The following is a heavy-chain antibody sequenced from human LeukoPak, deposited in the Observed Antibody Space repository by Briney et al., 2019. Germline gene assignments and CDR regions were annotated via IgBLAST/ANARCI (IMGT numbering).Heavy chain of an antibody. CDR2: IYYSGST. D-gene: IGHD2-8*01. V-gene: IGHV4-59*12. CDR3: ARGLGDCTNGVCRFDP. Sequence: PSETLSLTCTVSGGSISSYYWSWIRQPPGKGLEWIGYIYYSGSTNYNPSLKSRVTISVDTSKNQFSLKLSSVTAADTAVYYCARGLGDCTNGVCRFDPWGQGTLVTVSS. CDR1: GGSISSYY. J-gene: IGHJ5*02.